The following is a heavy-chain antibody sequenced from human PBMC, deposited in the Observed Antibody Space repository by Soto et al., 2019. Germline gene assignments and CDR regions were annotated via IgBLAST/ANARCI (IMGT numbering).Heavy chain of an antibody. J-gene: IGHJ3*01. CDR1: GFPFNNAW. D-gene: IGHD2-21*01. V-gene: IGHV3-15*07. Sequence: EVHLVESGGGLVKPGGSLRLSCAASGFPFNNAWMNWVRQAPGKGLEWVGRVKTRDYGGTVDYAAPVKGRFIISRDDSINTMFRQMNRLQTEDTAVYYRTAYTINVRWGFVWGQGPTVTVSS. CDR2: VKTRDYGGTV. CDR3: TAYTINVRWGFV.